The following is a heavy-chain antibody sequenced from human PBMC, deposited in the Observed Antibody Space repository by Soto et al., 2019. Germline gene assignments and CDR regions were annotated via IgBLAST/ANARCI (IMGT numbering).Heavy chain of an antibody. J-gene: IGHJ6*01. CDR3: ASRFGELPARPEPNYYYYGMDV. CDR1: GGAFSSYA. V-gene: IGHV1-69*01. D-gene: IGHD3-10*01. Sequence: QVQLVQSGAEVKKPASSVTVSCKASGGAFSSYAISCVRQAPGQGLEWMGGIIPIFGTANYAQKFQGRVTITAAQSTSTAYMDQSSRRSEDSAGYYCASRFGELPARPEPNYYYYGMDVW. CDR2: IIPIFGTA.